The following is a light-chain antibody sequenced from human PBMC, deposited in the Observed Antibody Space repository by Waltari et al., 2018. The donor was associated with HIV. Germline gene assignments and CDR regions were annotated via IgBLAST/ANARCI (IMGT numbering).Light chain of an antibody. Sequence: QSALTQPASVSGSPGQSITISCTGTSGDVGVSNYVSWYQHHPGKAPQLMIYDVSERPSGVSNRFSGSKSGSTAYLTISGLQAEDDSHYYCSAYSSTSAVLFGGGTKLTVL. CDR1: SGDVGVSNY. CDR2: DVS. J-gene: IGLJ2*01. V-gene: IGLV2-14*03. CDR3: SAYSSTSAVL.